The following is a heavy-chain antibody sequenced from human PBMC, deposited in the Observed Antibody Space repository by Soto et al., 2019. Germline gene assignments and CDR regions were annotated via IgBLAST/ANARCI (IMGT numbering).Heavy chain of an antibody. D-gene: IGHD2-2*01. J-gene: IGHJ4*01. CDR3: AKDSCSSTSCYLGY. CDR2: ISWNSGSI. CDR1: GFTFDDYA. V-gene: IGHV3-9*01. Sequence: EVQLVESGGGLVQPGRSLRLSCAASGFTFDDYAMHWVRQAPGKGLEWVSGISWNSGSIGYADSVKGRFTISRDNAKNSLYLQMNSLRAEDTALYYCAKDSCSSTSCYLGYWGHGTLVTVSS.